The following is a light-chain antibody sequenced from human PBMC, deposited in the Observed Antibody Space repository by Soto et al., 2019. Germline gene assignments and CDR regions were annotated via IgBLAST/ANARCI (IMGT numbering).Light chain of an antibody. J-gene: IGKJ3*01. CDR3: QQLNSYPRVT. Sequence: DIQLTQSPSFLSASVGDRVTITCRASQGISSYLAWYQQKPGKAPKLLIYAASTLQSGVPSRFSGSGSGTEFTLTIISLQPEDFATYYCQQLNSYPRVTFGPGTKVDIK. CDR1: QGISSY. V-gene: IGKV1-9*01. CDR2: AAS.